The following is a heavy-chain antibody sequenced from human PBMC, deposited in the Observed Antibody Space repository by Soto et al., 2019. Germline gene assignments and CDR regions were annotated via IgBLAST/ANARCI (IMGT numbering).Heavy chain of an antibody. D-gene: IGHD3-22*01. J-gene: IGHJ4*02. CDR2: IYYTGSS. CDR1: GGSISSGGYC. CDR3: ARFGYSTNIGIDY. Sequence: QVQLQESGPGLVKPSQTLSLTCTVSGGSISSGGYCWSWIRQHPGKGLEWIGYIYYTGSSYYNPSLKSRVTISVDTSKNQFSLKLSSVTAADTAVYFCARFGYSTNIGIDYWGQGTLVTVSS. V-gene: IGHV4-31*03.